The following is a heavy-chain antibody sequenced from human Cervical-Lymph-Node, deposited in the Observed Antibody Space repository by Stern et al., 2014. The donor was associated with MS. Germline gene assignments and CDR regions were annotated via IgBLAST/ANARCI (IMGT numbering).Heavy chain of an antibody. CDR2: IIPIFGTA. Sequence: VQLVESGAAVQKPGSSVKVSCKASGGTFSSYAIRWVRQAPGQGLEWMGGIIPIFGTANYAQKFQGRGTITADESTSTAYMELSSLRSEDTAVYYCARGELKEGLVRGMDVWGQGTTVTVSS. CDR1: GGTFSSYA. CDR3: ARGELKEGLVRGMDV. V-gene: IGHV1-69*01. J-gene: IGHJ6*02. D-gene: IGHD1-26*01.